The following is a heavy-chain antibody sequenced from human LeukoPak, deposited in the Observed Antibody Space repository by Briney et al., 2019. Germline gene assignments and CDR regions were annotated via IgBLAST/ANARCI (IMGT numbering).Heavy chain of an antibody. CDR1: GFTFDDYA. CDR3: AKAQTGPPYDSSGYFDY. D-gene: IGHD3-22*01. V-gene: IGHV3-9*01. J-gene: IGHJ4*02. CDR2: ISWNSGSI. Sequence: PGGSLRLSCAASGFTFDDYAMHWVRQAPGKGLEGVSGISWNSGSIGYADSVKGRFTISRDNAKNSLYLQMNSLRAEDTALYYCAKAQTGPPYDSSGYFDYWGQGTLVTVSS.